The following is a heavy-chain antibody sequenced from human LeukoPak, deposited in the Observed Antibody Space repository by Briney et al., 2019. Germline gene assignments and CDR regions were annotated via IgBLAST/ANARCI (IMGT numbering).Heavy chain of an antibody. D-gene: IGHD2-2*01. J-gene: IGHJ4*02. V-gene: IGHV3-15*01. Sequence: GGSLRLSCAASGFTFSNAWMSWVRQAPGKGLEWVGRIKSKTDGGTTDYAAPVKGRFTISRDDSKNTLYLQMNSLKTEDTAVYYCTTLYCSGTSCHFDYWGQGTLVTVSS. CDR1: GFTFSNAW. CDR3: TTLYCSGTSCHFDY. CDR2: IKSKTDGGTT.